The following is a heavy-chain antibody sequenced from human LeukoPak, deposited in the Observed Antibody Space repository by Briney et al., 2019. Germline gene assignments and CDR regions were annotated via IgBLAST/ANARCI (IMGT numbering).Heavy chain of an antibody. CDR2: MNPNSGST. D-gene: IGHD5-12*01. Sequence: ASVKVSCKASGYTFTSYDINWVRQATGQGLEWMGWMNPNSGSTGYAQKLQGRATITRNTSISTAYMELSGLRSEDTAVYYCARGRSTGYPYYFEYWGQGTLVTVSS. CDR1: GYTFTSYD. V-gene: IGHV1-8*03. J-gene: IGHJ4*02. CDR3: ARGRSTGYPYYFEY.